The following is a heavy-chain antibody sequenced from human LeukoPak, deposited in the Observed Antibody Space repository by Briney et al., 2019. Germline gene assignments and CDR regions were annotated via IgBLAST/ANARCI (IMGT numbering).Heavy chain of an antibody. V-gene: IGHV3-9*01. D-gene: IGHD1-26*01. CDR2: ISWNSGSI. J-gene: IGHJ4*02. Sequence: PGGSLRLSCAASGFTFYDYAMHWVRQAPGKGLEWVSGISWNSGSIGYADSVKGRFTISRDNAKNSLYLQMNSLRAEDTALYYCAKDWATTTYWGQGTLVTVSS. CDR3: AKDWATTTY. CDR1: GFTFYDYA.